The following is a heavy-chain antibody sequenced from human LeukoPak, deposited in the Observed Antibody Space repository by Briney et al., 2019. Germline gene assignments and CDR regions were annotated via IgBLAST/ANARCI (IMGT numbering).Heavy chain of an antibody. J-gene: IGHJ5*02. Sequence: GGSLRLSCAASGLPFSSYAMSWVRQAPGKGLEWVSAISGGDGTTYYADSVKGLFTISRDNSKNTLYLQMNSLSAEDAAVYGCAKGDSSCWYEGNCFDPWGQGTLVTVSS. CDR3: AKGDSSCWYEGNCFDP. CDR2: ISGGDGTT. CDR1: GLPFSSYA. V-gene: IGHV3-23*01. D-gene: IGHD6-19*01.